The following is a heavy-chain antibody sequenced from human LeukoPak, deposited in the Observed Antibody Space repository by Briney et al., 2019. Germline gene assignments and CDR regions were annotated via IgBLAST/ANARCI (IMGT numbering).Heavy chain of an antibody. J-gene: IGHJ6*02. V-gene: IGHV3-21*01. CDR2: ISSSSSYT. CDR3: ARGDAGYCSGGSCAMVDV. CDR1: GFTFSSYS. D-gene: IGHD2-15*01. Sequence: GGSLRLSCAASGFTFSSYSMNWVRQAPGKGLEWVSSISSSSSYTYYADSVKGRFTISRDNAKNSLYLQMNSLRAEDTAVYYCARGDAGYCSGGSCAMVDVWGQGTTVTVSS.